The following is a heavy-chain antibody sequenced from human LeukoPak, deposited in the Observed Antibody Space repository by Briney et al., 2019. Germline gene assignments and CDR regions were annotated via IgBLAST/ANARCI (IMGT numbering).Heavy chain of an antibody. V-gene: IGHV1-2*02. J-gene: IGHJ4*02. CDR1: GYTFTRYY. CDR3: ARVWGYSYGYFDY. D-gene: IGHD5-18*01. CDR2: INPNSGGT. Sequence: ASVKVSCKASGYTFTRYYMHWVRQAPGQGLEWMGWINPNSGGTNYAQKFQGRVTMTRDTSISTAYMELSRLRSDDTAVYYCARVWGYSYGYFDYGGQGTLVTVSS.